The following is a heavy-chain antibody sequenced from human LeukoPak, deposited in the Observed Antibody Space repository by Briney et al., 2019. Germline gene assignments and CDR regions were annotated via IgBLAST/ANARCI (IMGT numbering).Heavy chain of an antibody. D-gene: IGHD3-22*01. V-gene: IGHV3-7*01. CDR1: GFTFSSYW. CDR2: IKQDGSEK. CDR3: ARARYFYDNSGYAGDY. Sequence: GGSLRLSCAASGFTFSSYWMSWVRQAPGKGLEWVANIKQDGSEKYYVGSVKGRFIISRDNVKNSLYLQMSSLRAEDTAVYYCARARYFYDNSGYAGDYWGQGTLVTVSS. J-gene: IGHJ4*02.